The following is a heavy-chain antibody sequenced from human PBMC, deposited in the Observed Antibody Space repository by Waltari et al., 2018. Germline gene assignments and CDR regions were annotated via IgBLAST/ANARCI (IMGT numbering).Heavy chain of an antibody. CDR3: TTNGLGYCTSATCRRFDY. D-gene: IGHD2-2*01. CDR1: GYPSSGGSY. J-gene: IGHJ4*02. V-gene: IGHV4-38-2*01. CDR2: IYHGGDT. Sequence: QVQRQESGPGLVKPSETLSLTRAASGYPSSGGSYLAWFRQPPGKGLEWIATIYHGGDTFYNPSLKSRLTISLDTSKNQFSLSLTSVTAADTAVYFCTTNGLGYCTSATCRRFDYWGQGTVVTVSS.